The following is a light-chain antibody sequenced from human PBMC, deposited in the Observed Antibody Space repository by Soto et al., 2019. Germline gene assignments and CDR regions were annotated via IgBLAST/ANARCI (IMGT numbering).Light chain of an antibody. J-gene: IGKJ3*01. CDR1: QSVSSN. V-gene: IGKV3-15*01. CDR2: GAS. CDR3: EQHNKWPFT. Sequence: EKVMTQSPATLTVYPGERATLSCRASQSVSSNLAWYQQKPGQAPRLLIYGASTRATGIPARFSGSGSGTEFTLTISSLQSEDLAVYYCEQHNKWPFTSGPGTKVDI.